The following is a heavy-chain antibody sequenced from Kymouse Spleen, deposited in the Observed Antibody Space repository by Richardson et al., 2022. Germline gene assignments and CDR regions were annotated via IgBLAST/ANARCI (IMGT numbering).Heavy chain of an antibody. D-gene: IGHD1-7*01. CDR1: GGSVSSGSYY. CDR2: IYYSGST. Sequence: QVQLQESGPGLVKPSETLSLTCTVSGGSVSSGSYYWSWIRQPPGKGLEWIGYIYYSGSTNYNPSLKSRVTISVDTSKNQFSLKLSSVTAADTAVYYCARALTGTTVDYWGQGTLVTVSS. V-gene: IGHV4-61*01. J-gene: IGHJ4*02. CDR3: ARALTGTTVDY.